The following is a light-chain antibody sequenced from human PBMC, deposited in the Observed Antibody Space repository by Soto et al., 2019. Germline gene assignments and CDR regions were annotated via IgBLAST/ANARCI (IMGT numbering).Light chain of an antibody. J-gene: IGKJ1*01. V-gene: IGKV3-11*01. Sequence: EVVLTLSPATLSSSPGDRVTLACRASQYINTRLAWYQHRAGQAPRLLIYQTSIRAAGIPARFSASGSGTDSTLTIRDVQPEDLAVYHCQQYNKWPQTFGQATKAAIK. CDR1: QYINTR. CDR3: QQYNKWPQT. CDR2: QTS.